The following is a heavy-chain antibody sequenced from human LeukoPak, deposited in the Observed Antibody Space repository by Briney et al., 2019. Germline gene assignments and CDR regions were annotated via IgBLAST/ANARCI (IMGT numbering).Heavy chain of an antibody. V-gene: IGHV3-30*02. Sequence: PGGSLILSCSASGFTFSSYGMNWVRQAPGKGLEWVAFISYDGGNKYYADSVKGRFTISRDNSKNSLYLQMNSLRAEDTAVYYCARDGKADYYGSGSAPRYWYFDLWGRGTLVTVSS. CDR3: ARDGKADYYGSGSAPRYWYFDL. CDR1: GFTFSSYG. CDR2: ISYDGGNK. D-gene: IGHD3-10*01. J-gene: IGHJ2*01.